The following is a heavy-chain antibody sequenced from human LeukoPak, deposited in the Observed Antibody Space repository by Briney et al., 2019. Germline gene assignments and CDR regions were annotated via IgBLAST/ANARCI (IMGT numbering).Heavy chain of an antibody. CDR2: IYYSGST. D-gene: IGHD6-6*01. CDR3: AREPGIAARRKGFDY. CDR1: GGSISSYY. V-gene: IGHV4-59*12. Sequence: SETLSLTCTVSGGSISSYYWSWIRQPPRKGLEWIGYIYYSGSTNYNPSLKSRVTISVDTSKNQFSLKLSSVTAADTAVYYCAREPGIAARRKGFDYWGQGTLVTVSS. J-gene: IGHJ4*02.